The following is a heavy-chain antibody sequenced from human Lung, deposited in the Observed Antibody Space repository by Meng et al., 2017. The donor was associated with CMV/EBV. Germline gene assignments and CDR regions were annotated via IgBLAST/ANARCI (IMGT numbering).Heavy chain of an antibody. J-gene: IGHJ4*02. CDR1: GYTFSAHY. V-gene: IGHV1-2*02. CDR2: IHPHRGDT. CDR3: ARDNNWGPDY. D-gene: IGHD7-27*01. Sequence: SCKASGYTFSAHYFHWVRQAPGQGLEWMGWIHPHRGDTNYAQQFQGRVTLTRDTSINTGYMELTRLTSDDTAVYYCARDNNWGPDYWGQGTLVTVSS.